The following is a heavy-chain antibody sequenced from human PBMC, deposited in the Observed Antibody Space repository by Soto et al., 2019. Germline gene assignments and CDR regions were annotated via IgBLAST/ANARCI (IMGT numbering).Heavy chain of an antibody. CDR2: INHSGST. V-gene: IGHV4-38-2*01. CDR1: GYSITSGYC. J-gene: IGHJ5*02. D-gene: IGHD3-10*01. Sequence: SETLSLTCAVSGYSITSGYCWGWIRQPPGKGLEWIGEINHSGSTNYNPSLKSRVTISVDTSKNQFSLKLSSVTAADTAVYYCARGTLITMVRGVIITHWFDPWGQGTLVTVSS. CDR3: ARGTLITMVRGVIITHWFDP.